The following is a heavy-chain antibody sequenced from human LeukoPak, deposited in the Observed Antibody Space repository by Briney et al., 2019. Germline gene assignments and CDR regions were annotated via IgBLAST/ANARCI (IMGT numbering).Heavy chain of an antibody. J-gene: IGHJ5*02. D-gene: IGHD2-2*02. CDR3: ARDPGYCSSTSCYTWFDP. CDR2: INPNSGGT. Sequence: ASVKVSFKASGYTFTGYYMHWVRQAPGQGLEWMGWINPNSGGTNYAQKFQGRVTMTRDTSISTAYMELSRLRSDDTAVYYCARDPGYCSSTSCYTWFDPWGQGTLVTVSS. V-gene: IGHV1-2*02. CDR1: GYTFTGYY.